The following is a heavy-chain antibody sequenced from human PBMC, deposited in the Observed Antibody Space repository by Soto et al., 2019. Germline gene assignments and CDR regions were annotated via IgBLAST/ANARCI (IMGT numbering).Heavy chain of an antibody. V-gene: IGHV3-72*01. CDR2: TRDKANSYTT. CDR3: ARGGTRVATPLDY. Sequence: EVQLVESGGGLVQPGGSLRLSCAASGFTFSDYYMDWVRQAPGKGLEWVGRTRDKANSYTTEYAASVKGRFTILREYSKNSLYLQMNGLKTEDTAVYYCARGGTRVATPLDYWGQGTLVTVSS. CDR1: GFTFSDYY. J-gene: IGHJ4*02. D-gene: IGHD2-15*01.